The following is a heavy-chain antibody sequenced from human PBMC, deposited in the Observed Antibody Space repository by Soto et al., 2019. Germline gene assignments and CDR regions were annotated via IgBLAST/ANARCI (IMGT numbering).Heavy chain of an antibody. CDR1: GYTFTSYA. CDR2: INAGNGNT. J-gene: IGHJ4*02. Sequence: QVQLVQSGAEEKKPGASVKVSCKASGYTFTSYAMHWVRQAPGQRLEWMGWINAGNGNTKYSQKFQGRVTITRDTAASTAYMELSSLRSEDTAVYYCARGIAGEYYFDYWGQGTLVTVSS. D-gene: IGHD3-16*01. V-gene: IGHV1-3*05. CDR3: ARGIAGEYYFDY.